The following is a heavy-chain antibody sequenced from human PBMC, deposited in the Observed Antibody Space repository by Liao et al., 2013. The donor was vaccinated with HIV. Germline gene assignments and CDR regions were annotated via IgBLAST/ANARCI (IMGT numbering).Heavy chain of an antibody. CDR1: GGSISSYY. V-gene: IGHV4-4*07. J-gene: IGHJ3*02. CDR3: ARDSWGGSWHAFDI. D-gene: IGHD1-26*01. CDR2: IYASGGT. Sequence: QVQLQESGPGLVKPSETLSLTCTASGGSISSYYWSWIRQPAGMGLEWIGRIYASGGTNYNPSLKSRVTMSVDTSKNQFSLKLSSVTAADTAVYYCARDSWGGSWHAFDIWGQGTMVTVSS.